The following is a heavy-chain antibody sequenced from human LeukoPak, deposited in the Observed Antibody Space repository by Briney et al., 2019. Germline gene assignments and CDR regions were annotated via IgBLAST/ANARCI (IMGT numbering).Heavy chain of an antibody. V-gene: IGHV4-39*07. Sequence: SETLSLTCIVSGGSISSSTYFWGWIRQPPGKGLEWIGIISYNGTTYYNPSLKRRVTISVDTSKNQFSLKLSSVTAADTAVYYCARKAGGYSYGYYFDYWGQGTLVTVSS. D-gene: IGHD5-18*01. CDR2: ISYNGTT. CDR1: GGSISSSTYF. J-gene: IGHJ4*02. CDR3: ARKAGGYSYGYYFDY.